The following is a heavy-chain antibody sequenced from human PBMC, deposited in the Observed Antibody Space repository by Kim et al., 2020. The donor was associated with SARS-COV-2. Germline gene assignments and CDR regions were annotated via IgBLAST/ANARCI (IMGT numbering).Heavy chain of an antibody. CDR3: ATVLWFGELL. CDR2: ET. V-gene: IGHV1-24*01. Sequence: ETIYAQKFQGRVTMTEDTSTDTAYMELSSLRSEDPAVYYCATVLWFGELLWGQGTLVTVSS. J-gene: IGHJ4*02. D-gene: IGHD3-10*01.